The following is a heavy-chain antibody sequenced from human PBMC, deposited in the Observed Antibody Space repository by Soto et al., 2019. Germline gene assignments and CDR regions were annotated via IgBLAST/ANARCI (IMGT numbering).Heavy chain of an antibody. Sequence: QITLKESGPPLVKPTQTLTLTCSVSGFSLNTGGLGVGWIRQPPGKALECLALIYWDDDKRYSPSLRNRLSISKDTSNNLVVFTMTNMDPVDTATYYCIHSRCGGDCLRSYSSHYYYGLDIWGQGTTVTVSS. J-gene: IGHJ6*02. CDR2: IYWDDDK. V-gene: IGHV2-5*02. D-gene: IGHD2-21*02. CDR1: GFSLNTGGLG. CDR3: IHSRCGGDCLRSYSSHYYYGLDI.